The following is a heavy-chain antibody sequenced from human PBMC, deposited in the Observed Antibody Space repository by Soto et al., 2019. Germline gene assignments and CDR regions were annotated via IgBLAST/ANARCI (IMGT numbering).Heavy chain of an antibody. Sequence: QLQLQESGSGLVKPSQTLSLTCAVSGGSISSGGYSWSWIRQPPGKGLEWIGYIYHSGSTYYNPSLKSRVTISVDRSKNQFSLKLSSVTAADTAVYYCARVTIAAANGGFDPWGQGTLVTVSS. V-gene: IGHV4-30-2*01. J-gene: IGHJ5*02. CDR3: ARVTIAAANGGFDP. CDR1: GGSISSGGYS. CDR2: IYHSGST. D-gene: IGHD6-13*01.